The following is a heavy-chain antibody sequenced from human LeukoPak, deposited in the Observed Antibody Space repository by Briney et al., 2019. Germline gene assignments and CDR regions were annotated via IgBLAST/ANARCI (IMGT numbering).Heavy chain of an antibody. Sequence: SETLSLTCAVYGGSFSGYYWSWIRQPPGKGLEGSVEINHSGSTNYNPSLKSRVTISVDTSKNQFSLKLSSLTDADTAVYYCASDLFNYYDSSGYYLGGEAFDIWGQGTMVTVSS. CDR1: GGSFSGYY. CDR3: ASDLFNYYDSSGYYLGGEAFDI. J-gene: IGHJ3*02. CDR2: INHSGST. V-gene: IGHV4-34*01. D-gene: IGHD3-22*01.